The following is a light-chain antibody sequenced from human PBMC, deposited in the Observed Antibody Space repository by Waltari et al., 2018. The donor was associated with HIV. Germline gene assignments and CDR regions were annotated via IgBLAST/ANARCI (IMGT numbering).Light chain of an antibody. CDR1: QDIHIS. V-gene: IGKV1-33*01. CDR2: DAS. Sequence: DIQMTQSPSSLSASVGDRVTITCQSSQDIHISINWYQLKPGKAPKVLIFDASSLERGVPSRFSGSGSGTDFTFTITNLQPEDIATYYCQHYDNDPRDTFGQGTRLEIK. J-gene: IGKJ2*01. CDR3: QHYDNDPRDT.